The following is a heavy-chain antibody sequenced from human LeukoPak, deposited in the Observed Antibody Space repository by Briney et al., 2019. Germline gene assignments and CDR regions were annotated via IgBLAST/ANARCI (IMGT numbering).Heavy chain of an antibody. CDR3: VQFELDY. Sequence: ASVKVSCKASGYTFTGYYMHWVRQAPGQGLEWMGWINPNTGGTNYVQKFQGRVTITRDTSISTAYMDLSRLRSDDTAVYYCVQFELDYWGQGTLVTVSS. D-gene: IGHD1-7*01. CDR1: GYTFTGYY. CDR2: INPNTGGT. J-gene: IGHJ4*02. V-gene: IGHV1-2*02.